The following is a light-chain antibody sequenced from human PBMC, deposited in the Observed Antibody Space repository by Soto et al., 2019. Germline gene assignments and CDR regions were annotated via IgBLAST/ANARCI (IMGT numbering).Light chain of an antibody. Sequence: EIVMTQSPATLSVSPGERATLSCSASQNVSSNLAWYQQKPGQAPRLLIYGASTMATGIPARCSGSGSGTEFTVTIISLQSEDFAVYYCQQYNNWLQTFGQGTKVDI. J-gene: IGKJ1*01. CDR2: GAS. CDR3: QQYNNWLQT. CDR1: QNVSSN. V-gene: IGKV3-15*01.